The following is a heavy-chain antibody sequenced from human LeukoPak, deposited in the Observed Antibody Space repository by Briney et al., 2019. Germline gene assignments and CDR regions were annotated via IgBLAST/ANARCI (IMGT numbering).Heavy chain of an antibody. J-gene: IGHJ4*02. CDR3: ARDGYGDYPPRLDY. Sequence: GGSLRLSCAASGFTFDDYGMSWVRQAPGKGLEWVSGINWNGGSTGYADSVKGRFTISRDNAKNSLYLQMNSLRAEDTASYYCARDGYGDYPPRLDYWGQGTLVTVSS. V-gene: IGHV3-20*04. CDR1: GFTFDDYG. D-gene: IGHD4-17*01. CDR2: INWNGGST.